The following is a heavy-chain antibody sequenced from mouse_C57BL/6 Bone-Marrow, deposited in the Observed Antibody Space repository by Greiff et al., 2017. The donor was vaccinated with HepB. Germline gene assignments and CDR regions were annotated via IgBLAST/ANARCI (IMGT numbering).Heavy chain of an antibody. J-gene: IGHJ3*01. CDR3: ARGLRRFAY. CDR1: GYSFTSGYY. Sequence: EVKLQESGPGLVKPSQSLSLSCSVTGYSFTSGYYWNWIRQFPGNKLEWMGYISYDGSNNYNPSLNNRISITRDTSKNQFFLKLNSVTTEDTATYYCARGLRRFAYWGQGTLVTVSA. V-gene: IGHV3-6*01. CDR2: ISYDGSN.